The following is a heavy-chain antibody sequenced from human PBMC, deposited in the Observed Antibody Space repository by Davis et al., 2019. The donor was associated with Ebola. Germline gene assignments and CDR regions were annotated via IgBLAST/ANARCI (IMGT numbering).Heavy chain of an antibody. D-gene: IGHD6-13*01. V-gene: IGHV4-34*01. J-gene: IGHJ3*02. CDR1: GGSFSGYY. CDR2: INHHGIT. CDR3: ARPLATGGRAYDAFDI. Sequence: SETLSLTCAVYGGSFSGYYWSWIRQPPGKGLEWMGEINHHGITSYNPSLKSRVSMSVDTSKKQFSLKVTSVTAADTAVYYCARPLATGGRAYDAFDIWGQGTMVTVSS.